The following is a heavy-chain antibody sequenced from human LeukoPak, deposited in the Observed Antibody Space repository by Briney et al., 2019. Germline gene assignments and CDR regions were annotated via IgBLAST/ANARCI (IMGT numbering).Heavy chain of an antibody. CDR2: IYSTGST. Sequence: SETMSLTCTVSGGSISSYYWSWIRQPAGKGLEWVGRIYSTGSTNYNPSLKSRVTMSVDTSKNQFSLRLRSVTAADTAVYYCARQIASAGTAGFDFWGQGALVTVSS. D-gene: IGHD6-13*01. J-gene: IGHJ4*02. CDR3: ARQIASAGTAGFDF. V-gene: IGHV4-4*07. CDR1: GGSISSYY.